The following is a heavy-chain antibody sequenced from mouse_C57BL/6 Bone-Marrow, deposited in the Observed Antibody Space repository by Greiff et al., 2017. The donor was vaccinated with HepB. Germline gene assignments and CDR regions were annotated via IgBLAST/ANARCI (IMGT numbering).Heavy chain of an antibody. J-gene: IGHJ4*01. CDR3: VRHRTYYSNYGLYYAMDY. CDR1: GFSFNTYA. V-gene: IGHV10-1*01. D-gene: IGHD2-5*01. Sequence: EVQGVESGGGLVQPKGSLKLSCAASGFSFNTYAMNWVRQAPGKGLEWVARIRSKSNNYATYYADSVKDRFTISRDDSESMLYLQMNNLKTEDTAMYYCVRHRTYYSNYGLYYAMDYWGQGTSVTVSS. CDR2: IRSKSNNYAT.